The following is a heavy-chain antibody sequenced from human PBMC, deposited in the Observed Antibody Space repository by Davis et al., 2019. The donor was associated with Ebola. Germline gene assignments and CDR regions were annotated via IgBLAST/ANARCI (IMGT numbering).Heavy chain of an antibody. D-gene: IGHD1-14*01. CDR1: DGSFSTSGYS. CDR2: IFQSGGT. Sequence: SETLSLTCAVSDGSFSTSGYSYNWIRQPPGKSLEWIGYIFQSGGTYYNPSLESRVTISVDTSKNQFSLKLSSVTVADTAVYYCARGTGPVDYWGQGTLVTVSS. J-gene: IGHJ4*02. V-gene: IGHV4-30-2*01. CDR3: ARGTGPVDY.